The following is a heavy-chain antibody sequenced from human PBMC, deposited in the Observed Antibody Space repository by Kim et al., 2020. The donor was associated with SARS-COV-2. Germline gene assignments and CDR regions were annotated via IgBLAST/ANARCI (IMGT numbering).Heavy chain of an antibody. J-gene: IGHJ3*02. Sequence: SETLSLTCTVSGYSISSGYYWGWIRQPPGKGLEWIGSIYHSGSTYYNPSLKSRVTISVDTSKNQFSLKLSPVTAADTGVYYCARERGAREGGDAFDIWGLGTMVTVSS. CDR2: IYHSGST. V-gene: IGHV4-38-2*02. D-gene: IGHD3-16*01. CDR1: GYSISSGYY. CDR3: ARERGAREGGDAFDI.